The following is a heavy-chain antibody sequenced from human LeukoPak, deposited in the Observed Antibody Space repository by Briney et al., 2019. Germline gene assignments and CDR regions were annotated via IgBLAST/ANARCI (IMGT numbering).Heavy chain of an antibody. CDR2: ISGSGDST. V-gene: IGHV3-23*01. Sequence: GGSLRLSCVASAFTFRRYAMSWVRQAPGKGLEWVSTISGSGDSTDYADSVKGRLAISRVNSKNTVYLQMNSLRVEDTAVYYCAKAIWASTVGAAGIFFDYWGQGILVTVSS. CDR1: AFTFRRYA. CDR3: AKAIWASTVGAAGIFFDY. J-gene: IGHJ4*02. D-gene: IGHD1-26*01.